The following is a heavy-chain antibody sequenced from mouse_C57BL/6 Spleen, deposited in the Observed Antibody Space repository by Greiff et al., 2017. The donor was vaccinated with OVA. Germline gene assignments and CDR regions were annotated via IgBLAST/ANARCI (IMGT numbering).Heavy chain of an antibody. D-gene: IGHD3-2*02. J-gene: IGHJ3*01. CDR2: IHPNSGST. Sequence: QVQLQQPGAELVKPGASVKLSCKASGYTFTSYWMHWVKQRPGQGLEWIGMIHPNSGSTNYNEKFKSKATLTVDKSSSTAYMQLSSLTSEDTAVYYCARVEDDSAGAFWGQGTLGTVSA. CDR3: ARVEDDSAGAF. V-gene: IGHV1-64*01. CDR1: GYTFTSYW.